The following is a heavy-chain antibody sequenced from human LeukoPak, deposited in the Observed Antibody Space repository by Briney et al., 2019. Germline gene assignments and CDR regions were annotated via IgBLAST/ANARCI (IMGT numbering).Heavy chain of an antibody. J-gene: IGHJ4*02. V-gene: IGHV3-11*01. CDR2: IGNVGGAI. Sequence: PGGSLRLSCAASGFTFSDYYMIWIRQAPAKGLEWVSYIGNVGGAIYYADSVKGRFTISRDNPKNSLYLQMNSLRAEDTAVYYCARNTSTLYKGFDYWGQGTLVTVSS. CDR1: GFTFSDYY. CDR3: ARNTSTLYKGFDY. D-gene: IGHD2-2*01.